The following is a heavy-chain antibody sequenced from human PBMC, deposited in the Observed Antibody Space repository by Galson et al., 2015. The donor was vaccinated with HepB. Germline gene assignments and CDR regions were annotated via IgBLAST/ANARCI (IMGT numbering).Heavy chain of an antibody. CDR2: INLDGSAK. D-gene: IGHD2-15*01. Sequence: SLRLSCAASGFTFGSHWIHWVRQAPGKGLEWVGNINLDGSAKYYVDSVKGRFTISRDNAKNSVYLQMNSLRAEDTAVYYCGVKDPGYWGQGTLVTVSS. V-gene: IGHV3-7*01. CDR1: GFTFGSHW. CDR3: GVKDPGY. J-gene: IGHJ4*02.